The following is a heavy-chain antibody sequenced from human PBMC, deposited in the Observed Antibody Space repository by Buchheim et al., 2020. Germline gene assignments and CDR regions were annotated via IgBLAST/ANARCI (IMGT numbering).Heavy chain of an antibody. CDR3: AREVRGHAYFDT. V-gene: IGHV3-74*01. CDR1: GFTFSYFW. J-gene: IGHJ4*02. Sequence: EVQLVESGGGLVQPGGSLRLSCAASGFTFSYFWMHWVRQVPGKGLMWVSRINPDGSDRSYAASVKGRFTISRDNAENTLYLQMNSLTVEDTGVYSCAREVRGHAYFDTWGQGT. CDR2: INPDGSDR.